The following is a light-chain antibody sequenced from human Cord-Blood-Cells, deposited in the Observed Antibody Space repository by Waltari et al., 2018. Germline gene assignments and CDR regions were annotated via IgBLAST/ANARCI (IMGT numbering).Light chain of an antibody. V-gene: IGKV4-1*01. CDR1: QSVLYSSNNKNY. J-gene: IGKJ1*01. CDR3: QQYYSAPWT. CDR2: WAS. Sequence: DIVMTQSPDSLAVSLGERATINCKYSQSVLYSSNNKNYLAWYQLKTGQPPKLLIYWASTGESGVRGRFSGSESETDFTLTISVLQAEDVAVYYCQQYYSAPWTFGQGTKVEIK.